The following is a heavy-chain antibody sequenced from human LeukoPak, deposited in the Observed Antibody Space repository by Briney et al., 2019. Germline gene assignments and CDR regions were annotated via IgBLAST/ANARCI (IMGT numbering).Heavy chain of an antibody. CDR2: ISSSSSYI. J-gene: IGHJ6*02. Sequence: GGSLRLSCAASGFTFSSYSMNWVRQAPGKGLEWVSSISSSSSYIYYADSVKGRLTISRDNAKNSLYLQMNSLRAEDTAVYYCARGLREAAAGTESYYYYGMDVWGQGTTVTVSS. D-gene: IGHD6-13*01. V-gene: IGHV3-21*01. CDR1: GFTFSSYS. CDR3: ARGLREAAAGTESYYYYGMDV.